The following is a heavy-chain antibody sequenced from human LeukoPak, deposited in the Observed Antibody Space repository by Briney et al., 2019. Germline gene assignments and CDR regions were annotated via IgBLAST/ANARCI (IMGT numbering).Heavy chain of an antibody. Sequence: SETLSLTCTVSGGSISSSYWSWIRQPPGKGLEWIGYIYYTGSTNYNPSLRSRVTISVDTSQNQFSLKLSSVTAADTAVYYCARFKAGFFYYMDVWGKGTTVTVSS. CDR1: GGSISSSY. CDR3: ARFKAGFFYYMDV. D-gene: IGHD3-10*01. V-gene: IGHV4-59*08. J-gene: IGHJ6*03. CDR2: IYYTGST.